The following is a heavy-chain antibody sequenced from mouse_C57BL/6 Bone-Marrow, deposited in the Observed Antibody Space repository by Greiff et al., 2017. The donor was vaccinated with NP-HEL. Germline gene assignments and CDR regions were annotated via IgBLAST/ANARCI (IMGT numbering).Heavy chain of an antibody. CDR2: ISNGGGST. CDR3: ASSYGYDAWFAY. CDR1: GFTFSDYY. Sequence: EVMLVESGGGLVQPGGSLKLSCAASGFTFSDYYMYWVRQTPEKRLEWVAYISNGGGSTYYPDTVKGRFTISRDNAKNTLYLQMSRLKSEDTAMYYCASSYGYDAWFAYWGQGTLVTVSA. J-gene: IGHJ3*01. V-gene: IGHV5-12*01. D-gene: IGHD2-2*01.